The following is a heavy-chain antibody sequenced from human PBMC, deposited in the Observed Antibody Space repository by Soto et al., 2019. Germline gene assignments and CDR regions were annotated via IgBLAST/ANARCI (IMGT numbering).Heavy chain of an antibody. J-gene: IGHJ5*02. CDR1: GGSISSGGYY. Sequence: TLSLTCTVSGGSISSGGYYWSWIRQHPGKGLEWIGYIYYSGSTYYNPSLKSRVTISVDTSKNQFSLKLSSVTAADTAVYYCARAYLKFESINWLDPWGQGTLVTVSS. V-gene: IGHV4-31*03. CDR3: ARAYLKFESINWLDP. CDR2: IYYSGST. D-gene: IGHD2-2*02.